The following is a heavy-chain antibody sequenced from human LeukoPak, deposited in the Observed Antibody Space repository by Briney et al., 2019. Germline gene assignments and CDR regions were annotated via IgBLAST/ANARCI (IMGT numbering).Heavy chain of an antibody. D-gene: IGHD3-9*01. CDR1: GGSFSGYY. Sequence: PSETLSLTCAVYGGSFSGYYWSWIRQPPGKGLEWIGEINHSGSTNYNPSLKSRVTISVDTSKNQFSLKLSSVTAADTAVYYCARGPPVLRYFDWSLPNWFDPWGQGTLVTVSS. CDR2: INHSGST. CDR3: ARGPPVLRYFDWSLPNWFDP. J-gene: IGHJ5*02. V-gene: IGHV4-34*01.